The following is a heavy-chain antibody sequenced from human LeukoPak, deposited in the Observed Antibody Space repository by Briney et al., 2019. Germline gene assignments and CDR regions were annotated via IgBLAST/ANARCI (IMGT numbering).Heavy chain of an antibody. CDR3: ARVRDSDYSFDY. V-gene: IGHV1-69*13. CDR2: IIPIFGTA. D-gene: IGHD3-10*01. Sequence: SVKVSCKASGYTFTSYGITWVRQAAGQGLEWMGGIIPIFGTANYAQKFQGRVTITADESTSTAYMELSSLRSEDTAVYYCARVRDSDYSFDYWGQGTLVTVSS. J-gene: IGHJ4*02. CDR1: GYTFTSYG.